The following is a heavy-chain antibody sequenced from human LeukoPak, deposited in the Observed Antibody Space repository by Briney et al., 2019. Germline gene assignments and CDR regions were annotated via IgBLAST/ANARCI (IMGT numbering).Heavy chain of an antibody. Sequence: GASVKVSCKVSGYTLTELSMHWVRQAPGKGLEWMGGFDPEDGETIYAQKFQGRVTMTEDTSTDTAYMELSSLRSEDTAVYYCATVGQTGSGSYYIPRYFQHWGQGTLSPSPQ. CDR3: ATVGQTGSGSYYIPRYFQH. D-gene: IGHD3-10*01. CDR1: GYTLTELS. V-gene: IGHV1-24*01. CDR2: FDPEDGET. J-gene: IGHJ1*01.